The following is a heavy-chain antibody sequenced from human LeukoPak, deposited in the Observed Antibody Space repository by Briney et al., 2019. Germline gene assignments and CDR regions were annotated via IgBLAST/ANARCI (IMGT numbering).Heavy chain of an antibody. Sequence: PSETLSLTCAVYGGSFSGYYWSWIRQPPGKGLEWIGEINHSGSTNYNPSLKSRVTISVDTSKNQSSLKLSSVTAADTAVYYCARGLANYYDSSGYYLDYWGQGTLVTVSS. J-gene: IGHJ4*02. V-gene: IGHV4-34*01. CDR3: ARGLANYYDSSGYYLDY. CDR1: GGSFSGYY. D-gene: IGHD3-22*01. CDR2: INHSGST.